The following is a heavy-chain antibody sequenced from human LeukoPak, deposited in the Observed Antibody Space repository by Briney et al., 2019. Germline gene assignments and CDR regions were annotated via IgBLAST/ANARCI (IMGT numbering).Heavy chain of an antibody. D-gene: IGHD2-2*03. CDR1: GGSISSYY. J-gene: IGHJ4*02. V-gene: IGHV4-59*01. CDR2: IYYSGST. Sequence: SETLSLTCTVSGGSISSYYWSWIRQPPGKGLEWIGYIYYSGSTNYNPSLQSRVTISVDTSKNQFSLKLSSVTAADTAVYYCARVKEYRGYLFGYWGQGTLVTVSS. CDR3: ARVKEYRGYLFGY.